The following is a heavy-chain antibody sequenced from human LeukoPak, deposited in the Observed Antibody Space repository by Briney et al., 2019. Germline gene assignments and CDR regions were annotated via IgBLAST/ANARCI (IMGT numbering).Heavy chain of an antibody. CDR1: GFTFSSYG. J-gene: IGHJ4*02. D-gene: IGHD1-26*01. CDR2: ISSSSSYI. CDR3: AREWELLEAFDH. Sequence: GGSLRLSCAASGFTFSSYGMHWVRQAPGKGLEWVSSISSSSSYIYYADSVKGRFTISRDNAKNSLYLQMNSLRAEDTAVYYCAREWELLEAFDHWGQGTLVTVSS. V-gene: IGHV3-21*01.